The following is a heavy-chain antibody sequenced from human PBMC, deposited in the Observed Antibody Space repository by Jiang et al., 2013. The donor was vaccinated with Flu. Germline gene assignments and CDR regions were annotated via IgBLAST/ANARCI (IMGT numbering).Heavy chain of an antibody. V-gene: IGHV3-21*01. CDR2: ISSSSSYI. D-gene: IGHD5-12*01. Sequence: VKPGGSLRLSCAASGFTFSSYSMNWVRQAPGKGLEWVSSISSSSSYIYYADSVKGRFTISRDNAKNSLYLQMNSLRAEDTAVYYCARDRTGGYDYYYYGMDVWGQGTTVTVSS. CDR1: GFTFSSYS. J-gene: IGHJ6*02. CDR3: ARDRTGGYDYYYYGMDV.